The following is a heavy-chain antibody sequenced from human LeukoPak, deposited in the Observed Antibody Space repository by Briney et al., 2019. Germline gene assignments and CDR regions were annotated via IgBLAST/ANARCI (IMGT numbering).Heavy chain of an antibody. J-gene: IGHJ6*02. D-gene: IGHD3-16*01. Sequence: GGSLRLSCVASGPTFRSYGMHWVRQAPGKGLEWVAVIWYDGSNKYYADSVKGRFTISRDNSKNTLYLQMNSLRVEDTAVYYCATLLGGDGMDVWGQGTTVTVSS. CDR3: ATLLGGDGMDV. CDR2: IWYDGSNK. V-gene: IGHV3-33*01. CDR1: GPTFRSYG.